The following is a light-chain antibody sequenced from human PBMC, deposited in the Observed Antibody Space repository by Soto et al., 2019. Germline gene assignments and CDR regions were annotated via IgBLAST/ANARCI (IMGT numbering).Light chain of an antibody. CDR1: SSVVGGYNY. J-gene: IGLJ1*01. CDR2: DVS. CDR3: SSYTSSSTQV. V-gene: IGLV2-14*01. Sequence: QSALTQPACVSGSPGQSITVSCTGTSSVVGGYNYVSWYQQHPGKAPKLMIYDVSNRPSGVSNRFSGSKSGNTASLTISGLQAEDEADYSCSSYTSSSTQVFGTGTKVTVL.